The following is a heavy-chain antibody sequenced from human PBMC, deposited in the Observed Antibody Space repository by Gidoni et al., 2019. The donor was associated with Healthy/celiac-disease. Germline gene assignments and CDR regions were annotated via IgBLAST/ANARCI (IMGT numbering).Heavy chain of an antibody. CDR3: ARDIRWGIAATGLGY. J-gene: IGHJ4*02. V-gene: IGHV3-11*01. D-gene: IGHD6-13*01. CDR2: ISSSGSTI. CDR1: GFTFRDYY. Sequence: QVQLLESGGGLVKPGGSLRLSCAASGFTFRDYYISWIRQAPGKGLEWVSDISSSGSTIYYADTVKGRLTIARDNDKNSMYLQMKSLRAEDTAVYYCARDIRWGIAATGLGYWGQGTLVTVSS.